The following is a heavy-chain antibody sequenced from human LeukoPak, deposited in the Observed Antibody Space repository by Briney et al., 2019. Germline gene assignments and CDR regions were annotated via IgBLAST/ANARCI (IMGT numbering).Heavy chain of an antibody. V-gene: IGHV3-74*01. Sequence: PGGSLRLSCAASGFTFSIYWMHWVRQAPGKGLVWVSRINSDGSSRNYADSVKGRFTISRDNAKNTLYLQMNSLRAEDTAVYCCASASSHRIAAGGDYWGQGTLVTVSS. J-gene: IGHJ4*02. CDR3: ASASSHRIAAGGDY. CDR1: GFTFSIYW. CDR2: INSDGSSR. D-gene: IGHD6-13*01.